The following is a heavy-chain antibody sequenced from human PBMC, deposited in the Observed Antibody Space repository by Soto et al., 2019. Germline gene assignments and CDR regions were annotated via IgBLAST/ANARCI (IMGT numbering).Heavy chain of an antibody. Sequence: PSETLSLTCAVSGGSISSGYWWGWVRQPPGKGLEWIGEISRGGNPNYNPSLKSRVTISVDTSNNEFSLRLNSVTAADTAVYYCVSNADFCSDFWGQGTLVTVSS. CDR3: VSNADFCSDF. J-gene: IGHJ4*02. CDR1: GGSISSGYW. V-gene: IGHV4-4*02. D-gene: IGHD2-2*01. CDR2: ISRGGNP.